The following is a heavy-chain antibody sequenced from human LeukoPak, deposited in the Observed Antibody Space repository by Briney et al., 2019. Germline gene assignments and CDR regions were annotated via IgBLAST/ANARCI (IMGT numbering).Heavy chain of an antibody. CDR2: INPNSGGT. Sequence: ASVKVSCKASGYTFTGYYMHRVRQAPGQGLEWMGWINPNSGGTNYAQKFQGRVTMTRDTSISTAYMELSRLRSDDTAVYYCAREGGIAAAGTWDPWGQGTLVTVSS. J-gene: IGHJ5*02. D-gene: IGHD6-13*01. CDR3: AREGGIAAAGTWDP. CDR1: GYTFTGYY. V-gene: IGHV1-2*02.